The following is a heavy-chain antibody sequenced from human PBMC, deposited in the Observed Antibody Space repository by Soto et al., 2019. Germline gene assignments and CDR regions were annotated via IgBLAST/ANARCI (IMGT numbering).Heavy chain of an antibody. CDR1: GFTFSSYA. J-gene: IGHJ3*02. CDR2: ISYDGSNK. Sequence: GGSLRLSCAASGFTFSSYAMHWVRQAPGKGLEWVAVISYDGSNKYYADSVKGRFTISRDNSKNTLYLQMNSLRAEDTAVYYCARDDTMSSREGAFDIWGQGTMVTVSS. V-gene: IGHV3-30-3*01. D-gene: IGHD3-16*02. CDR3: ARDDTMSSREGAFDI.